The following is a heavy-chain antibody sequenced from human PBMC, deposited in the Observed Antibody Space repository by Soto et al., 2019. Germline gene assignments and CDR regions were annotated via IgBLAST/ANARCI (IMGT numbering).Heavy chain of an antibody. Sequence: QVQLVQSGAEVKKPGSSVKVSCKASGGTFSSYAISWVRQAPGQGLEWMGGIIPIFGTANYAQKFQGRVTITTDESTSTAYMELSSVLSEGSAVCYCARDLLYCSSGSCFPDNWFDPWGQGTLVTVSS. CDR1: GGTFSSYA. J-gene: IGHJ5*02. V-gene: IGHV1-69*01. CDR2: IIPIFGTA. CDR3: ARDLLYCSSGSCFPDNWFDP. D-gene: IGHD2-15*01.